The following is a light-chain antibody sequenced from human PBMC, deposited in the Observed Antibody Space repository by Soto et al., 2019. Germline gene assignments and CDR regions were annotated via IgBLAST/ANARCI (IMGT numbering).Light chain of an antibody. Sequence: QSALTQPPSASGSPGQSVTISCTGTSSDVGGYNYVSWYQQHPGKASKLMIYEVSKRPSGVPDRFSAPKSGNTASLTVSGLQAEGEADYYCSAYAGSNNWKVFGGGTKLTVL. V-gene: IGLV2-8*01. CDR2: EVS. J-gene: IGLJ2*01. CDR3: SAYAGSNNWKV. CDR1: SSDVGGYNY.